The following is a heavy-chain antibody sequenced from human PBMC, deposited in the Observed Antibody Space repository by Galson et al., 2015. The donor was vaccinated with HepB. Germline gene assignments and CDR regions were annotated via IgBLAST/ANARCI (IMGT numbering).Heavy chain of an antibody. Sequence: SLRLSCAASGFTFSSYAMHWVRQAPGKGLEYVSAISSNGGSTYYADSVKGRFTISRDNSKNTLYLQMSSLRAEDTAVYYCVKGYCSSTSCYFRYWYFDLWGRGTLVTVSS. CDR3: VKGYCSSTSCYFRYWYFDL. CDR1: GFTFSSYA. D-gene: IGHD2-2*01. CDR2: ISSNGGST. V-gene: IGHV3-64D*06. J-gene: IGHJ2*01.